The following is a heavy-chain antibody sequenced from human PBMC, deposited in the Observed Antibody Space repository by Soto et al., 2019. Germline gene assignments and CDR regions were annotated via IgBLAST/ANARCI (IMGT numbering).Heavy chain of an antibody. CDR2: IRSKANSYAT. J-gene: IGHJ4*02. CDR3: TRHIPGSSSSTDY. CDR1: GFTFSGSA. D-gene: IGHD6-6*01. V-gene: IGHV3-73*01. Sequence: GGSLRLSCAASGFTFSGSAMHWVRQASGKGLEWVGRIRSKANSYATAYAASVKGRLTISRDDSKNTAYLQMNSLKTEDTAVYYCTRHIPGSSSSTDYWGQGTLVTVSS.